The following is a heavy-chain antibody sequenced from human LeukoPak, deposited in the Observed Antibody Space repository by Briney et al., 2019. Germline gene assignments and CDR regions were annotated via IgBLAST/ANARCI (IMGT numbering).Heavy chain of an antibody. CDR1: GFTVSTYW. CDR3: AREGKESQGFDY. CDR2: IKQGGAEK. J-gene: IGHJ4*02. Sequence: GGSLRLSCAASGFTVSTYWMSWVRQAPGKGLEWVANIKQGGAEKHYVDSVKGRFTISRDSAKNSLYLQMNSLRADDTAVYYCAREGKESQGFDYWGQGTLVTVSS. V-gene: IGHV3-7*05. D-gene: IGHD3-10*01.